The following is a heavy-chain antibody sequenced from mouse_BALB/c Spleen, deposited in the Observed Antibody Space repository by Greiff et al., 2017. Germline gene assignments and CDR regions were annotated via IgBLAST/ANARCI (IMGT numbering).Heavy chain of an antibody. CDR1: GYAFSSYL. CDR2: IYPGDGDT. V-gene: IGHV1-80*01. Sequence: QVQLQQSGAELVRPGSSVKISCKASGYAFSSYLMNWVKQRPGQGLEWIGQIYPGDGDTNYNGKFKGKATLTADKSSSTAYMQLSSLTSEDSAVYFCARPHYGRTDYWGQGTTLTVSS. J-gene: IGHJ2*01. CDR3: ARPHYGRTDY. D-gene: IGHD1-1*01.